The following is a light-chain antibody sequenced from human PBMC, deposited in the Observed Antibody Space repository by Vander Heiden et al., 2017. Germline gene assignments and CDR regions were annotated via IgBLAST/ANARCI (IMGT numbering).Light chain of an antibody. J-gene: IGLJ1*01. CDR3: QAWDSSTYV. CDR1: KSGDQY. V-gene: IGLV3-1*01. Sequence: SYELTQPPSVSVSPGQTASITGSGDKSGDQYASWYQQQPGQALVVVIYQDSKRPPGIPGRFSGSNSGNTATLTISVTQAMDEAYYYCQAWDSSTYVFGTGTKVTVL. CDR2: QDS.